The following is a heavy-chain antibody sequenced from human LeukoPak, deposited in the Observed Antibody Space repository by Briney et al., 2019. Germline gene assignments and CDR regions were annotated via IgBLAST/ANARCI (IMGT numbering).Heavy chain of an antibody. J-gene: IGHJ4*02. CDR3: AKDLYTSRYACCFDY. Sequence: QTGGSLRLSCVASGFNFSNYAMNWVRQAPGKGLEWVSGVSGGGSSTYYADSVKGRFTSSRDNSKNMLYLQMNSLRAEDTAVYYCAKDLYTSRYACCFDYWGQGTLVTVSS. CDR1: GFNFSNYA. V-gene: IGHV3-23*01. CDR2: VSGGGSST. D-gene: IGHD6-13*01.